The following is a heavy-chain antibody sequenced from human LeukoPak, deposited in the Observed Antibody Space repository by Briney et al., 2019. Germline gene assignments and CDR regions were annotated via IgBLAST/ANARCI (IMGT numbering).Heavy chain of an antibody. Sequence: SETLSLTCTVSGYSISTGYYWGWIRQPPGKGLEWIGSIYHSGTTYYNPSLKSRVTISVDTSKNQFSLKLNSVTAADTAVYYCASTFLSSSGYYYGNDYWGQGTLVTVSS. CDR1: GYSISTGYY. CDR3: ASTFLSSSGYYYGNDY. J-gene: IGHJ4*02. CDR2: IYHSGTT. V-gene: IGHV4-38-2*02. D-gene: IGHD3-22*01.